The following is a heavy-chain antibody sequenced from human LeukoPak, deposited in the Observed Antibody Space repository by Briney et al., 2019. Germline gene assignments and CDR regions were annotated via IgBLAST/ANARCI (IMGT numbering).Heavy chain of an antibody. D-gene: IGHD6-6*01. CDR2: INPNSGGT. Sequence: ASVKVSCKASGYTFTGYYMHWVRQAPGQGLEWMGWINPNSGGTNYAQKFQGRVTMTRDTSISTTYMELSRLRSDDTAVYYCARGISFGSSLPAGYWGQGTLVTVSS. CDR3: ARGISFGSSLPAGY. CDR1: GYTFTGYY. J-gene: IGHJ4*02. V-gene: IGHV1-2*02.